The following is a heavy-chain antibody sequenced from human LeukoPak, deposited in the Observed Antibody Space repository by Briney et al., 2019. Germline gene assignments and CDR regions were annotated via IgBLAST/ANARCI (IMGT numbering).Heavy chain of an antibody. V-gene: IGHV3-23*01. J-gene: IGHJ4*02. CDR2: ISGSGGNT. D-gene: IGHD3-22*01. Sequence: PGGSLRLSCAASGFTFGSYAMSWVRQAPGKGLEWVSAISGSGGNTNYADSVKGRFTISRDNSKSTLYLQMNSLRVEDTAVYYCSKESDSSVYYPNLDYWGQGTLVTVSS. CDR3: SKESDSSVYYPNLDY. CDR1: GFTFGSYA.